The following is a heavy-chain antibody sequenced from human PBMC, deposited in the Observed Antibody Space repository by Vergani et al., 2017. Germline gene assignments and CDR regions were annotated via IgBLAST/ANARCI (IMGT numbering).Heavy chain of an antibody. V-gene: IGHV4-34*01. D-gene: IGHD2-15*01. CDR3: ARTPSVVVAAIGSYNWFDP. Sequence: QVQLQQWGAGLLKPSETLSLTCAVYGGSFSGYYWSWIRQPPGKGLEWIGEINHSGSTNYNPSLKSRVTISVDTSKNQFSLKLSSVTAADTAVYYCARTPSVVVAAIGSYNWFDPWGQGTLVTVSS. J-gene: IGHJ5*02. CDR2: INHSGST. CDR1: GGSFSGYY.